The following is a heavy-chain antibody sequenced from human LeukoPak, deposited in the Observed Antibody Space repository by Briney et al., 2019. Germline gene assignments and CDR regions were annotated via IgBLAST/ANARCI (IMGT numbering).Heavy chain of an antibody. V-gene: IGHV1-69*05. CDR2: IIPMSETP. Sequence: SVKVSCKASGGTFSINAITWVRQAPGQGLEWMGGIIPMSETPKYTQKLQGRVTIATDESTNTAYMELSSLRSEDTAVYYCARDKNSGECVSNSCYGVWPLDIWGQGTMVTVSS. J-gene: IGHJ3*02. CDR1: GGTFSINA. D-gene: IGHD2-2*01. CDR3: ARDKNSGECVSNSCYGVWPLDI.